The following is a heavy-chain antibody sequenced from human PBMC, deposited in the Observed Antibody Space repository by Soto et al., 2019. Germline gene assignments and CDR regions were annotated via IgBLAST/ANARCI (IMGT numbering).Heavy chain of an antibody. J-gene: IGHJ5*02. CDR3: ARVRPRREFDP. V-gene: IGHV1-2*02. CDR2: INPNTGGT. Sequence: QVQLVQSGAEVKRPGTSMKVSCKASGYIFTSYYIHWVRQVPGQGLGWMGWINPNTGGTNYAQRFEGRVTMTWYTSISTAYIELSRLTSDDTAIYFCARVRPRREFDPWGQGTLVTVSS. CDR1: GYIFTSYY.